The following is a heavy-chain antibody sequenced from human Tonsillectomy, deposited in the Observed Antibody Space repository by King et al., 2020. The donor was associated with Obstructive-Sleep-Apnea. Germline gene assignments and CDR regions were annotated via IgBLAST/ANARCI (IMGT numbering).Heavy chain of an antibody. CDR3: ASGNSTSPGY. V-gene: IGHV4-4*02. D-gene: IGHD2/OR15-2a*01. Sequence: QLQESGPGLVKPSGTLSLTCAVSGGSISSTNWWSWVRQPPGKGLEWIGEIYHSGRTNYNPSPKNRVTLSIDKSENQFPLKLTSMTAADTAVYYCASGNSTSPGYWGQGTLVTVSS. CDR1: GGSISSTNW. CDR2: IYHSGRT. J-gene: IGHJ4*02.